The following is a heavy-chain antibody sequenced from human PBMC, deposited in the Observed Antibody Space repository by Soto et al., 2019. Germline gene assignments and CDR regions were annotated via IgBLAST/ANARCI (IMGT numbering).Heavy chain of an antibody. Sequence: QVQLVESGGGVVQPGRSLRLSCAASGFTFSSYGMHWVRQAPGKGLEWVAVISYDGSNKYYADSVKGRFTISRDNSKNTLYLQMNSLRAEDTAVYYCAKDRPAYGSGSYGSPTDAFDIWGQGTMVTVSS. CDR2: ISYDGSNK. CDR1: GFTFSSYG. V-gene: IGHV3-30*18. CDR3: AKDRPAYGSGSYGSPTDAFDI. J-gene: IGHJ3*02. D-gene: IGHD3-10*01.